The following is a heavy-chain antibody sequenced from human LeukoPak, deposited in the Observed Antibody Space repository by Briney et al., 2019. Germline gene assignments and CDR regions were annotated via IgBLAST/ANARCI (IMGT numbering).Heavy chain of an antibody. J-gene: IGHJ5*02. CDR3: ANTARDYDILTGYYLNNWFDP. Sequence: PSETLSLTCTVSGGSISSSSYYWGWIRQPPGKGLEWIGSIYYSGSTYYNPSLKSRVTISVDTSKNQFSLKLSSVTAADTAVYYCANTARDYDILTGYYLNNWFDPWGQGTLVTVSS. CDR2: IYYSGST. CDR1: GGSISSSSYY. D-gene: IGHD3-9*01. V-gene: IGHV4-39*01.